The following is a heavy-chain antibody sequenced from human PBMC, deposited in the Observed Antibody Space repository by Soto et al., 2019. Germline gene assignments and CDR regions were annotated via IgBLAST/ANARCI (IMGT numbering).Heavy chain of an antibody. J-gene: IGHJ6*02. Sequence: VGSLILSCAASGFTFSSYGMHWVRQAPGKGLEWVAVISYDGSNKYYADSVKGRFTISRDNSKNTLYLQMNSLRAEDTAVYYCANFARGNIAAGQDLYYYYYGMDVWGQGTTVTVSS. V-gene: IGHV3-30*18. CDR3: ANFARGNIAAGQDLYYYYYGMDV. CDR1: GFTFSSYG. CDR2: ISYDGSNK. D-gene: IGHD6-25*01.